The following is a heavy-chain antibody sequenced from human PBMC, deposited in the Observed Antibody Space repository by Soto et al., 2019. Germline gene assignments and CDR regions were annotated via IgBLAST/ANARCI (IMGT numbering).Heavy chain of an antibody. CDR2: IYYSGST. D-gene: IGHD5-18*01. V-gene: IGHV4-39*01. CDR3: ARGAYSYGYSYYYYGMGG. J-gene: IGHJ6*02. Sequence: TLSLTCTVSGGSISSSSYYWGWIRQPPGKGLEWIGSIYYSGSTYYNPSLKSRVTISVDTSKNQFSLKLSSVTAADTAVYYCARGAYSYGYSYYYYGMGGWGQGTTVTVSS. CDR1: GGSISSSSYY.